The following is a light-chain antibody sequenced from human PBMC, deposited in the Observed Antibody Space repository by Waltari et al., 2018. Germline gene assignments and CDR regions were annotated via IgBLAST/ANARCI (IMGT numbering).Light chain of an antibody. J-gene: IGKJ1*01. CDR1: QSVSGA. CDR2: GAS. Sequence: EVVLTQSPGTLSLSPGERATLSCRASQSVSGALAWYQQNPGQAPRLLIYGASNSATGIPDRFSGSGSGTDFSLIISRLEPEDFAVYYCQHYVSLPVTFGQGTKVEIK. V-gene: IGKV3-20*01. CDR3: QHYVSLPVT.